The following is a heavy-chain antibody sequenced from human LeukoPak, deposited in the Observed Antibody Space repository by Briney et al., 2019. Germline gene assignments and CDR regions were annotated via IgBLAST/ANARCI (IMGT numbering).Heavy chain of an antibody. J-gene: IGHJ3*02. D-gene: IGHD3-16*02. CDR2: ISTSSSYI. CDR3: ANILGELSLFKGAGFAFDI. V-gene: IGHV3-21*04. CDR1: GFTFSNHN. Sequence: PGGSLRLSCAASGFTFSNHNMNWVRQAPGKGLEWVSSISTSSSYIYYADSVKGRFTISRDNSKNTLYLQMNSLRAEDTAVYYCANILGELSLFKGAGFAFDIWGQGTMVTVSS.